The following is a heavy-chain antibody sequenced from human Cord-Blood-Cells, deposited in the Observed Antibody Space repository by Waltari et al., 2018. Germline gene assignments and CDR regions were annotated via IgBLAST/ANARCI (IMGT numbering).Heavy chain of an antibody. CDR3: ATGDWYSSGWYNYYYYMDV. D-gene: IGHD6-19*01. CDR1: GYTLTDLS. Sequence: QVQLVQSGAEVKKPGASVKVSCKVSGYTLTDLSMHGVRQAPGKGLEWMGGFDPEDGETIYAQKFQGRVTMTEDTSTDTAYMELSSLRSEDTAVYYCATGDWYSSGWYNYYYYMDVWGKGTTVTVSS. J-gene: IGHJ6*03. CDR2: FDPEDGET. V-gene: IGHV1-24*01.